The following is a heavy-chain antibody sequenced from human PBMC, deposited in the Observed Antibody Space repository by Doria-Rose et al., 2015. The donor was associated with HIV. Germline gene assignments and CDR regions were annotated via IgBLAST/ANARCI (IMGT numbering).Heavy chain of an antibody. CDR3: ARDGYYGSSYYLDY. Sequence: LTCSVSGASINSGSYHWSWIRQPAGQGLEWIGRIYFRGSTYYNPSLTSRVTISVDTSKNQFSLRLSSVTAADTAVYYCARDGYYGSSYYLDYWGQGTLVTVSS. D-gene: IGHD3-10*01. V-gene: IGHV4-61*02. CDR2: IYFRGST. J-gene: IGHJ4*02. CDR1: GASINSGSYH.